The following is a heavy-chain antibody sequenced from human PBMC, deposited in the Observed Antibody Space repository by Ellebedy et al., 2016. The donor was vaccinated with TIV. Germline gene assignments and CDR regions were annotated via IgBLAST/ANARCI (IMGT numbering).Heavy chain of an antibody. CDR2: ISSSSSYI. J-gene: IGHJ6*02. D-gene: IGHD3-10*01. CDR3: ARLFYGMDV. V-gene: IGHV3-21*01. CDR1: GFTFSSYS. Sequence: GESLKISCAASGFTFSSYSMNWVRQAPGKGLEWVSSISSSSSYIYYADSVKGRFTISRDNAKNSLYLQMNSLRAEDTAVYYCARLFYGMDVWGQGTTVTVSS.